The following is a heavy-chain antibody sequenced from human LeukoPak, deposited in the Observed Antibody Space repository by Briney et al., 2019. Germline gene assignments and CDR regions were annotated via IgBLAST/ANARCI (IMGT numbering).Heavy chain of an antibody. CDR3: ARHCEMATICAFDY. J-gene: IGHJ4*02. V-gene: IGHV4-59*08. CDR2: IYYSGST. Sequence: SETLSLTCTVSGGSISSYYWRWIRQPPGKGLEWIGYIYYSGSTNYNPSLKSRVTISVDTSKNQFSLKLSSVTAADTAVYYCARHCEMATICAFDYWGQGTLVTVSS. CDR1: GGSISSYY. D-gene: IGHD5-24*01.